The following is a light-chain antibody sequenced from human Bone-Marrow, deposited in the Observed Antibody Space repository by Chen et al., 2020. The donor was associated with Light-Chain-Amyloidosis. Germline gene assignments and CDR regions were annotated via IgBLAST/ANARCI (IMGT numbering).Light chain of an antibody. CDR2: AAS. J-gene: IGKJ3*01. CDR3: QESYSFLVT. CDR1: QTISNY. V-gene: IGKV1-39*01. Sequence: DIQMTQSPSSLSASVGDRVTITCRASQTISNYLNWYQQKPGKAPKLLIYAASTLQTGVPSRFSGRGSGTDVTLTISSLQPEVFATDFCQESYSFLVTFGPGTKVHIK.